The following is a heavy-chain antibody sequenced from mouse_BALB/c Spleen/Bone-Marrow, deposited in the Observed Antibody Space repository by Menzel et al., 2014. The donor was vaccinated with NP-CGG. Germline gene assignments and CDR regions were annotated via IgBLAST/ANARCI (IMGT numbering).Heavy chain of an antibody. CDR2: IYPGDGST. CDR1: GYTFTSCY. J-gene: IGHJ2*01. D-gene: IGHD2-1*01. CDR3: ARPDGNYESYFDY. V-gene: IGHV1S56*01. Sequence: QVQLKQSGPEPVKPGASVKMSCKASGYTFTSCYIHWVKQSPGQGLEWIGWIYPGDGSTEYNEKFKGKTTLTADKSSSTAYMLLSSLTSEDSAIYFCARPDGNYESYFDYWGQGTTLTVSS.